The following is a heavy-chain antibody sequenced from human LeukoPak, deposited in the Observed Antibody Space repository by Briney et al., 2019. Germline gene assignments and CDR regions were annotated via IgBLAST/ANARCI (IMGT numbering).Heavy chain of an antibody. J-gene: IGHJ5*02. D-gene: IGHD2-15*01. Sequence: ASVKVSCKASGYTFTSYDINWVRQATGQGLEWMGWMNPNSGNTGYAQKFQGRVTITRNTSISTAYMELSSLRSDDTAVYYCAREYCSGGSCYSKNWFDPWGQGTLVTVSS. V-gene: IGHV1-8*03. CDR1: GYTFTSYD. CDR3: AREYCSGGSCYSKNWFDP. CDR2: MNPNSGNT.